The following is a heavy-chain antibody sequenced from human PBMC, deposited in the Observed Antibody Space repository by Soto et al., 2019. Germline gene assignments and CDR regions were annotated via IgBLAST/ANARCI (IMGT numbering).Heavy chain of an antibody. CDR3: AREGYYCTRGPSTDTYLDY. J-gene: IGHJ4*02. Sequence: ASVKVSCKASGGTFSSYTISWVRQAPGQGLEWMGRIIPILGIANYAQKFQGRVTITADKSTSTAYMELSSLRSEDTAVYYCAREGYYCTRGPSTDTYLDYWGQGTLVTVSS. CDR2: IIPILGIA. V-gene: IGHV1-69*04. D-gene: IGHD3-10*01. CDR1: GGTFSSYT.